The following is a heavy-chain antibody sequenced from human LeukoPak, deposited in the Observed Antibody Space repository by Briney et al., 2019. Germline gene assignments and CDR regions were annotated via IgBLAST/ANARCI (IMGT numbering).Heavy chain of an antibody. CDR1: GGSISSTRYY. CDR2: IYTSGST. Sequence: SETLSLTCTVSGGSISSTRYYWGWIRQPPGKGLEWIGRIYTSGSTKYNSSLKSRVTMSVDTSKNQFSLKLSSVTAADTAVYYCARGFLGDYYGSGSYYVFDYWGQGTLVTVSS. V-gene: IGHV4-61*02. J-gene: IGHJ4*02. CDR3: ARGFLGDYYGSGSYYVFDY. D-gene: IGHD3-10*01.